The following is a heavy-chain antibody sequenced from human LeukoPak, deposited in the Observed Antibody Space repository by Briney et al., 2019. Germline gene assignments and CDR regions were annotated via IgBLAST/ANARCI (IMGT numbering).Heavy chain of an antibody. J-gene: IGHJ5*02. V-gene: IGHV4-39*01. CDR2: IYYSGST. D-gene: IGHD7-27*01. CDR1: GGSITSSTSY. CDR3: ASLLNGGVSHWFDP. Sequence: SETLSLTCTVSGGSITSSTSYWGWIRQPPGKGLEWIGTIYYSGSTYYNPSLKGRATMSVDTSKNQFSLKLSSVTAADTAVYYCASLLNGGVSHWFDPWGQETLVTVSS.